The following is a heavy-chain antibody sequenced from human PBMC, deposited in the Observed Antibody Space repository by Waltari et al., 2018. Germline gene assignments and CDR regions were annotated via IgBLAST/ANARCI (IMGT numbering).Heavy chain of an antibody. CDR2: TYYRSKWYS. Sequence: QVQLQQSGPGLVKPSQTLSLTCAISGDTVSRHSALWNWIRQSPSRGLEWLGRTYYRSKWYSDSAVSVKSRITINPDTSKNQFSLQLNSVTPEDTAVYYCARGGFGFNAGRFDSWGRGTLVTVTS. CDR1: GDTVSRHSAL. J-gene: IGHJ4*02. D-gene: IGHD3-10*01. CDR3: ARGGFGFNAGRFDS. V-gene: IGHV6-1*01.